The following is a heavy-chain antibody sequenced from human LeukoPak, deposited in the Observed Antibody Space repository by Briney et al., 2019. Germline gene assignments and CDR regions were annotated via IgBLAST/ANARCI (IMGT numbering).Heavy chain of an antibody. V-gene: IGHV3-64D*08. CDR1: GFTFSSYV. D-gene: IGHD2-15*01. Sequence: GGSLRLSCSASGFTFSSYVMYWVRQAPGKALEYVSAINNNGGTTSYADSVKGRFTISRDNSKNTLSLQMSSLRVEDTAVCYCVKAQGYCGSGTCYFDYWGRGTLVTVSS. CDR2: INNNGGTT. J-gene: IGHJ4*02. CDR3: VKAQGYCGSGTCYFDY.